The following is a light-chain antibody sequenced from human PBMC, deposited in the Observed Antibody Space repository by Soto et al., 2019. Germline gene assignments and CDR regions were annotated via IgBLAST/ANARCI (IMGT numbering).Light chain of an antibody. V-gene: IGLV2-8*01. CDR1: SSDVGNYNY. J-gene: IGLJ1*01. CDR3: TSYAGSNTYV. CDR2: EVS. Sequence: QSGLTQPPSASGSPGQSVTISCTGTSSDVGNYNYVSWYQHHPGKAPKLMIYEVSKWPSGVPDRFSGSKSGNTASLTVSGLQAEDEADYYCTSYAGSNTYVFGTGTKVNVL.